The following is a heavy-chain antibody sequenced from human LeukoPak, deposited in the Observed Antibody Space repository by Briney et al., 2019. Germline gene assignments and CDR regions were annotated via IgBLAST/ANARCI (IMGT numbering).Heavy chain of an antibody. J-gene: IGHJ4*02. CDR3: AHTGSGQWLVYFDY. V-gene: IGHV2-5*01. CDR1: GFSLSTSGVG. D-gene: IGHD6-19*01. Sequence: SGPTLVKPTQTLTLTCTFSGFSLSTSGVGVGWIRQPPGKALEWLALIYWNDGKRYSPSLKSRLTITKDTSKNQVVLTMTNMDPVDTATYYCAHTGSGQWLVYFDYWGQGTLVTVSS. CDR2: IYWNDGK.